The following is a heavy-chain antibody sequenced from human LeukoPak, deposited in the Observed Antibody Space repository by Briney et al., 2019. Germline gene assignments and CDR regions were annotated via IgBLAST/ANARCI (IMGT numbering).Heavy chain of an antibody. CDR3: ARESRDSSGYSHDY. CDR2: IYTSGST. CDR1: GGSISSYY. D-gene: IGHD3-22*01. V-gene: IGHV4-4*07. J-gene: IGHJ4*02. Sequence: SETLSLTCTVSGGSISSYYWSWIRQPAGKGLEWIGRIYTSGSTNYNPPLKSRVTMSVDTSKNQFSLKLSSVTAADTAVYYCARESRDSSGYSHDYWGQGTLVTVSS.